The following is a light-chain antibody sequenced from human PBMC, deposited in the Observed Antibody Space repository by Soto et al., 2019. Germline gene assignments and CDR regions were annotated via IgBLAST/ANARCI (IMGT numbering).Light chain of an antibody. J-gene: IGKJ2*01. CDR1: ESVSSY. V-gene: IGKV1-39*01. Sequence: DIQMTQSPSSLSASAGDRVTITCRASESVSSYLHWYQQKPGKAPKLLIYGASSLQSGVPSRFTGSGSGTDFTLTISSLQAEDLATYFCQQSFSGPYTFGQGTKLEIK. CDR3: QQSFSGPYT. CDR2: GAS.